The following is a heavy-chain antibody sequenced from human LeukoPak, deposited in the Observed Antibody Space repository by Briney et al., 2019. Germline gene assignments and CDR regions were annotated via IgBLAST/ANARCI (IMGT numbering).Heavy chain of an antibody. CDR1: GGSISNYY. CDR3: ARLRFLEWLPHPFYY. Sequence: SETLSLTCTVSGGSISNYYWSWIRQPAGKGLEWIGHIYTSGSTNYNPSLKSRVTMSLDTSKNQFSLKLSSVTAADTAVYYCARLRFLEWLPHPFYYWGQGSLVSVSS. J-gene: IGHJ4*02. D-gene: IGHD3-3*01. V-gene: IGHV4-4*07. CDR2: IYTSGST.